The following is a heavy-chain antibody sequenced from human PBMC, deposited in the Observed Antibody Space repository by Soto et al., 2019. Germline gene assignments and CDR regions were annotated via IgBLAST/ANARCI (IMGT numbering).Heavy chain of an antibody. V-gene: IGHV3-30*03. CDR1: GFSFSNSD. Sequence: QVYLEESGGGVVQPGRSLRLSCVASGFSFSNSDMHWVRQAPGKGLEGLAHISIDGSRKYYADSVKGRFTVSRENSKNTLYLQINSLGPEEAALYYCTRGPTHGAFDIWGQGTMVTVSS. CDR3: TRGPTHGAFDI. J-gene: IGHJ3*02. CDR2: ISIDGSRK.